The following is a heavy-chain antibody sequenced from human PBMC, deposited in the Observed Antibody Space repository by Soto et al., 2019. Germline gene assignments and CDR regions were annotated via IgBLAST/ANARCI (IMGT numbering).Heavy chain of an antibody. J-gene: IGHJ4*02. D-gene: IGHD6-13*01. V-gene: IGHV3-48*01. Sequence: EVQLVESGGGLVQPGGSLRLSCAASGFSFSTYSMNWVRQAPGAGLESISYISSSSITIYYAVSVKGRFTISRDNAKNSLYLQMNSLRAEDRAVYYSAIRAGTRGGQGTLVTVSS. CDR1: GFSFSTYS. CDR3: AIRAGTR. CDR2: ISSSSITI.